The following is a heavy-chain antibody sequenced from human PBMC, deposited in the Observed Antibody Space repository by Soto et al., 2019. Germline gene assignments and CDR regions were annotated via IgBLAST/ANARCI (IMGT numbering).Heavy chain of an antibody. CDR3: ARDADYGDDPSEDPGYYFDY. CDR1: GFTFSNYA. V-gene: IGHV3-33*01. CDR2: IWYDGSIK. Sequence: QVQLVESGGGVVQPGRSLRLSCAPSGFTFSNYAMHWVRQAPGKGLEWVAVIWYDGSIKYYADSVKGRFTISRDNSKNTLHLQMNSLRAEDTAVYYCARDADYGDDPSEDPGYYFDYWGKGTLVTVSS. D-gene: IGHD4-17*01. J-gene: IGHJ4*02.